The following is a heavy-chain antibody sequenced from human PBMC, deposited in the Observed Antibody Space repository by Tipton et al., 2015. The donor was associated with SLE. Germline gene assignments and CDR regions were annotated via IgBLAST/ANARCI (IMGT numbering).Heavy chain of an antibody. J-gene: IGHJ6*03. CDR2: INPNNGNT. D-gene: IGHD1-1*01. V-gene: IGHV1-18*01. CDR3: AREMEWVPFIDV. CDR1: GYTFTNYG. Sequence: QLVQSGAEVKKPGASVKVSCKASGYTFTNYGINWVRQAPGQGLEWMGWINPNNGNTNYAPNLQGRVTLTTDTSTSTAYMELKSLRSDDTAVYYCAREMEWVPFIDVWGKGTTVTVSS.